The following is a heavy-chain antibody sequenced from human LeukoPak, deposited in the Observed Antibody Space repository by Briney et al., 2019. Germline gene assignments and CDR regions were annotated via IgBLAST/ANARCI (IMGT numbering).Heavy chain of an antibody. CDR2: ISSGSVYT. V-gene: IGHV3-21*01. D-gene: IGHD2-21*02. CDR3: ARHLYHCGGGNCYYYFDY. CDR1: GFTFRSYN. J-gene: IGHJ4*02. Sequence: GGSLRLSCAASGFTFRSYNMNWVRQAPGKGLEWVSSISSGSVYTSYADSVKGRFTISRDNAKDSLYLQMNSLRAEDTAIYYCARHLYHCGGGNCYYYFDYWGQGTLVTVPS.